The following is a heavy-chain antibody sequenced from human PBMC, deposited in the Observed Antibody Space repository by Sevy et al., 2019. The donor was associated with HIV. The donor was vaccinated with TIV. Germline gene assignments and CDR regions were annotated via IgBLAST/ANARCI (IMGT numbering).Heavy chain of an antibody. CDR3: AKLSKGLRPPHFDY. Sequence: GGSLRLSCVASGFTFSSYGMHWVRQAPGKGLEWVAFIRYDGSNKYYADSVKGRFTISRDNSKNTLYLQMNSLRAEDTAVYYCAKLSKGLRPPHFDYWGQGTLVTVSS. CDR1: GFTFSSYG. V-gene: IGHV3-30*02. J-gene: IGHJ4*02. CDR2: IRYDGSNK. D-gene: IGHD3-16*01.